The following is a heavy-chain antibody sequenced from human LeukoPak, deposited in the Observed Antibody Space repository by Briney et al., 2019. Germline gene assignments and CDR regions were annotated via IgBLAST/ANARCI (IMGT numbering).Heavy chain of an antibody. Sequence: GGSLRLSCAASGFTFDDYGMSWVRQAPGKGLEWVSGINWNGGSTGYADSVKGRFTISRDNAKNSLYLQMNSLRAEDTALYYCARDSDNFPENVDTAVVGGGSYWGQGTLVTVSS. CDR2: INWNGGST. J-gene: IGHJ4*02. V-gene: IGHV3-20*04. D-gene: IGHD5-18*01. CDR3: ARDSDNFPENVDTAVVGGGSY. CDR1: GFTFDDYG.